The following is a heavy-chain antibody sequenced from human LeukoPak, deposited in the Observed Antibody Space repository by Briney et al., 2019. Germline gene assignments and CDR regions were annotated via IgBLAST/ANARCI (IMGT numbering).Heavy chain of an antibody. D-gene: IGHD3-22*01. V-gene: IGHV3-23*01. Sequence: GGSLILSCAASGFTFSSYGMNWVRPAPGKGLEWVSGISGSGGPTYYADYVKGRFTISRDNSKNSLSLQVSSLRAEDTAVYYCAKTNGYYSDWGQGTLVTVSS. J-gene: IGHJ4*02. CDR2: ISGSGGPT. CDR1: GFTFSSYG. CDR3: AKTNGYYSD.